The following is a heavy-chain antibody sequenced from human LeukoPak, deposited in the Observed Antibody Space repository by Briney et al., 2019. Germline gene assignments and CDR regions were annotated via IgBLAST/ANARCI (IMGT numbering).Heavy chain of an antibody. D-gene: IGHD6-6*01. V-gene: IGHV4-59*01. CDR1: GGSINVYY. CDR3: ARGGSRSYTSSTLDY. J-gene: IGHJ4*02. Sequence: KTSETLSLTRSVSGGSINVYYWNWIRQSPGKGLEWIGSISYSGSTNYNPSLKSRVTISMDTSKDRFSLKVSSVIAADTAMYYCARGGSRSYTSSTLDYWGQGTLVTVSS. CDR2: ISYSGST.